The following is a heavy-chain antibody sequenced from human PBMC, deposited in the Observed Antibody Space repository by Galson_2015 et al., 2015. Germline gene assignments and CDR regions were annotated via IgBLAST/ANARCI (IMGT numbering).Heavy chain of an antibody. J-gene: IGHJ4*02. D-gene: IGHD6-6*01. Sequence: SLRLSCAASGFTFSSHAMNWVRQAPGKGLEWVSVVSDTGGDTYYADSVKGRFTISRDNSNNTLFLQMNSLRADDTAIYYCARVGGDIAARTWGYFDYWGQGTLVTVSS. CDR2: VSDTGGDT. CDR1: GFTFSSHA. V-gene: IGHV3-23*01. CDR3: ARVGGDIAARTWGYFDY.